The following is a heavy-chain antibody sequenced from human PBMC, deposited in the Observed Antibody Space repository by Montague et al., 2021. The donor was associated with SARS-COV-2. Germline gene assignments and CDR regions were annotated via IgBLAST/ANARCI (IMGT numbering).Heavy chain of an antibody. CDR2: IYHSGTT. D-gene: IGHD2-21*01. CDR3: ARPSMVSRKYYYYGIDV. CDR1: GGSINSFY. Sequence: SETLSLTCIVSGGSINSFYWSWIRQPPGKGLEWIGYIYHSGTTHYSPSPTLRVPISLDTSKNQFSLTLNPVTAADTAVYYCARPSMVSRKYYYYGIDVWGQGTTVTVSS. V-gene: IGHV4-59*01. J-gene: IGHJ6*02.